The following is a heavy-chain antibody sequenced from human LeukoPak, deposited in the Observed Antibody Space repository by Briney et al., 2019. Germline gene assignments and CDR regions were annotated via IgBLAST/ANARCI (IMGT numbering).Heavy chain of an antibody. CDR3: GRWGVSAGLDR. CDR2: IGPGSDT. Sequence: PGGSLRLSCAASGFMFSSFWMGWVRQAPGKGPEWVANIGPGSDTYYVESVRGRFTICRDNAQSSLYLQIDSLRGDDSAVYYCGRWGVSAGLDRWGQGTLVTVSS. CDR1: GFMFSSFW. D-gene: IGHD3-10*01. V-gene: IGHV3-7*01. J-gene: IGHJ5*02.